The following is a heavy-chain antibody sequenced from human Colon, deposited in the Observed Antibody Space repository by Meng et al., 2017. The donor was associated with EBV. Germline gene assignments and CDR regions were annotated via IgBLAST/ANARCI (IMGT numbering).Heavy chain of an antibody. D-gene: IGHD3-10*01. CDR2: IYHGVNI. Sequence: QVLLQQSGSGLVRPSQTLSLTCAVSGDSITSGDYSWTWIRQPPGKGLEWIGYIYHGVNIYYTPSLRSRVTISVDKSRNQFSLKLTSVSAADTAVYYCVRDTRRGGGWFDPWGQGTLVTVSS. V-gene: IGHV4-30-2*01. CDR3: VRDTRRGGGWFDP. CDR1: GDSITSGDYS. J-gene: IGHJ5*02.